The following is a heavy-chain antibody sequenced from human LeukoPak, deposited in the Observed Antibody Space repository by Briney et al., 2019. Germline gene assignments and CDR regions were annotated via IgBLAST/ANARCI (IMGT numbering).Heavy chain of an antibody. D-gene: IGHD2-2*01. Sequence: ASVKVSCKASGYTFTSYDINWVRQATGQGLEWMGRMNPNSGNTGYAQKFQGRVTMTRNTSISTAYMELSSLRSEDTAVYYCARAVGYCSSTSCSPGDYWGQGTLVTVSS. CDR2: MNPNSGNT. CDR3: ARAVGYCSSTSCSPGDY. J-gene: IGHJ4*02. V-gene: IGHV1-8*01. CDR1: GYTFTSYD.